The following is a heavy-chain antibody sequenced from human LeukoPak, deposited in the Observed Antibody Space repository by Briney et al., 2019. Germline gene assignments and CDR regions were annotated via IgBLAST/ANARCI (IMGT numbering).Heavy chain of an antibody. CDR1: GFTFSNAW. V-gene: IGHV3-15*01. Sequence: GGSLRLSCAASGFTFSNAWMSWVRQAPGKGLEWVGRIKSKTDGGTTDYAAPVKGRFTISRGDSKNTLYLQMNSLKTEDTAVYYCTTDQGPYCSGGSCYAWGQGTLVTVSS. D-gene: IGHD2-15*01. CDR3: TTDQGPYCSGGSCYA. CDR2: IKSKTDGGTT. J-gene: IGHJ5*02.